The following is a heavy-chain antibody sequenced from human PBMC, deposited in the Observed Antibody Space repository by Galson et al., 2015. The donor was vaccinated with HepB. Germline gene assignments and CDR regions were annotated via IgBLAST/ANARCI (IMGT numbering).Heavy chain of an antibody. CDR1: GFTFSDYY. Sequence: SLRLSCAASGFTFSDYYMSWIRQAPGQGLEWVSYISSSSSYTNYADSVKGRFTISRDNAKNSLYLQMNSLRAEDTAVYYCARESCGGDCYTQNNFDYWGQGTLVTVSS. CDR2: ISSSSSYT. J-gene: IGHJ4*02. D-gene: IGHD2-21*01. V-gene: IGHV3-11*06. CDR3: ARESCGGDCYTQNNFDY.